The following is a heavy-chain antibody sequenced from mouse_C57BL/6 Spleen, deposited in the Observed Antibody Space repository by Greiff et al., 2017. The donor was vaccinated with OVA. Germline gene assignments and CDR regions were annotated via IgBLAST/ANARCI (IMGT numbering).Heavy chain of an antibody. CDR1: GYSITSGYY. Sequence: VQLKESGPGLVKPSQSLSLTCSVTGYSITSGYYWNWIRQFPGNKLEWMGYISYDGSNNYNPSLKNRISITRDTSKNQFFLKLNSVTTEDTATYDCAREDHWGQGTTLTVSS. V-gene: IGHV3-6*01. CDR3: AREDH. CDR2: ISYDGSN. J-gene: IGHJ2*01.